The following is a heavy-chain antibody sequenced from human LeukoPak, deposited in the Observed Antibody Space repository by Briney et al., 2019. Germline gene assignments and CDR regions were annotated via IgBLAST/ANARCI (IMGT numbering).Heavy chain of an antibody. CDR1: GGSISSYY. Sequence: PSETLSLTCTVSGGSISSYYWTWIRQPPGKGLEWIGYIHYSEITNYNPSLESRVTISVDTSKNQFSLKLSSVTAADTAVYYCARNGIAAAGTGSWFDPWGQGTLVTVSS. CDR3: ARNGIAAAGTGSWFDP. V-gene: IGHV4-59*12. D-gene: IGHD6-13*01. J-gene: IGHJ5*02. CDR2: IHYSEIT.